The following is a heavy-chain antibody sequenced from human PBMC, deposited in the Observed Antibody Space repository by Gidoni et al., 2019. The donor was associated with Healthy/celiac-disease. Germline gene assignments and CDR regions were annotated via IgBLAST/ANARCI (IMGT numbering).Heavy chain of an antibody. CDR1: GGNFRRYD. V-gene: IGHV1-69*01. J-gene: IGHJ6*02. Sequence: QVQLVQSGAEVKKPGSSVKVSCKASGGNFRRYDNSWGRQAPGQGLEWMGGVIPIFCTATYAPKFQGRVTITADESTSTAYMELSSLRSEDTAVYYCAREVVICAYDILTGLCLGYGMDVWGQGTTVTVSS. CDR3: AREVVICAYDILTGLCLGYGMDV. D-gene: IGHD3-9*01. CDR2: VIPIFCTA.